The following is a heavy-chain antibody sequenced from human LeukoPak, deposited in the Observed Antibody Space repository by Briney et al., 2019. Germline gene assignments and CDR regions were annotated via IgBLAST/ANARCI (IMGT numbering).Heavy chain of an antibody. J-gene: IGHJ4*02. V-gene: IGHV3-21*01. D-gene: IGHD3-22*01. CDR3: ARPSVKYDSSGYQPNPFDY. CDR2: ITSSSNYL. Sequence: GSLRLSCAASGFTFSTYNMNWVRQAPGKGLEWVSSITSSSNYLYYADSVKGRFTISRDNAKNSLYLQMTSLRAEDAAVYYCARPSVKYDSSGYQPNPFDYWGQGTLVTVSS. CDR1: GFTFSTYN.